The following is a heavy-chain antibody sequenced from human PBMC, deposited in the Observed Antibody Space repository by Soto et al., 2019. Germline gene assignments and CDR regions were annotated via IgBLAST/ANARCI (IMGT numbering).Heavy chain of an antibody. D-gene: IGHD5-18*01. CDR1: GFTFSSYA. CDR3: ASHWGQPEYSSDGSENWFDP. Sequence: QVQLVESGGGVVQPGRSLRLSCAASGFTFSSYAMHWVRQAPGKGLEWVAVISYDGSNKYYADSVKGRFTISRDNSKNTLYLQMNSLRAEDTAVYYCASHWGQPEYSSDGSENWFDPWGQGTLVTVSS. V-gene: IGHV3-30-3*01. CDR2: ISYDGSNK. J-gene: IGHJ5*02.